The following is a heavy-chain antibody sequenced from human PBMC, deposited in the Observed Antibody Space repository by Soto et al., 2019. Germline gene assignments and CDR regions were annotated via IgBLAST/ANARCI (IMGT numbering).Heavy chain of an antibody. CDR2: IYWDDDK. J-gene: IGHJ4*02. D-gene: IGHD6-6*01. CDR3: AHMGQLVAIDY. V-gene: IGHV2-5*02. Sequence: QITLKESGPTLVKPTQTLTLTCTFSGFSLSTSGVGVGWIRQPPGKALEWLALIYWDDDKRYSPSLKTRLTINKDTSKNQVVLTMTNMDPVDTATYYCAHMGQLVAIDYWGQGTLVTVSS. CDR1: GFSLSTSGVG.